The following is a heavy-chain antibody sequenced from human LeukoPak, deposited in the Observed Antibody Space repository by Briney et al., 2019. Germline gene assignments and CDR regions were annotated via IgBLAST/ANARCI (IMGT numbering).Heavy chain of an antibody. V-gene: IGHV3-30*02. CDR2: IRYDGSNK. CDR3: AKLSIFGVVTP. CDR1: GFTFSSYG. Sequence: GGSLRLSCAASGFTFSSYGMHWVRQAPGKGLEWVAFIRYDGSNKYYADSVKGRFTISRDNSKNTLYLQMNSLRAEDTAVYYCAKLSIFGVVTPWGQGTLVTVSS. D-gene: IGHD3-3*02. J-gene: IGHJ5*02.